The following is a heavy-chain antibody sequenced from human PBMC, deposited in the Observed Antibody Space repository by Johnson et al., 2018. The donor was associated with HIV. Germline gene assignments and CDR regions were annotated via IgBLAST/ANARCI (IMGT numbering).Heavy chain of an antibody. CDR3: ARGQGGIQLWFDAFDI. V-gene: IGHV3-11*04. Sequence: VQLVESGGGLVKPGGSLRLSCAASGFTVSSNYMSWVRQAPGKGLEWVSFISSSGSTIYYSDSVKGRFTISRDNAKNSLYLQMSSLRAEDTAVYYCARGQGGIQLWFDAFDIWGQGTMVTVSS. J-gene: IGHJ3*02. CDR1: GFTVSSNY. CDR2: ISSSGSTI. D-gene: IGHD5-18*01.